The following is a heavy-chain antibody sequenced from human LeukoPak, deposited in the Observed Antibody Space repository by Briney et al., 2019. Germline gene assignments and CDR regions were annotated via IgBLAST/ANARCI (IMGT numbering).Heavy chain of an antibody. Sequence: GGSLRLSCAASGFTFSSYSMNWVRQAPGKGLEWVSSISSSGSYIYYADSVKGRFTISRDNAKNSLYLQMNSLRAEDTAVYYCAREAGPYTGFDYWGQGTLVTVSS. V-gene: IGHV3-21*01. CDR2: ISSSGSYI. CDR3: AREAGPYTGFDY. CDR1: GFTFSSYS. J-gene: IGHJ4*02. D-gene: IGHD3-16*01.